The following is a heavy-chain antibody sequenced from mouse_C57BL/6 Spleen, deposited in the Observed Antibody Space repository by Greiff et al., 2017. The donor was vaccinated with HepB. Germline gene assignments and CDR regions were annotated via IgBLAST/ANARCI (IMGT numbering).Heavy chain of an antibody. Sequence: VQLQQSGAELVRPGASVTLSCKASGYTFTDYEMHWVKQTPVHGLEWIGAIDPETGGTAYNQKFKGKAILTADKSSSTAYMELRSLTSEDSAVYCCTRWDHYDYYYFAYWGQGTTLTVSS. CDR3: TRWDHYDYYYFAY. V-gene: IGHV1-15*01. J-gene: IGHJ2*01. CDR1: GYTFTDYE. CDR2: IDPETGGT. D-gene: IGHD2-4*01.